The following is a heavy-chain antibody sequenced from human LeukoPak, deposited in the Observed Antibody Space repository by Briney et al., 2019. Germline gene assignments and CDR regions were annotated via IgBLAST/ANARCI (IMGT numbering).Heavy chain of an antibody. V-gene: IGHV4-34*01. J-gene: IGHJ4*02. CDR1: GGSFSGYY. Sequence: SETLSLTCAVYGGSFSGYYWSWIRQPPGKGLEWIGEINHSGSTNYNPSLKSRVTISVDTSKNQFSLKLSSVTAADTAVYYCARNPDVAVGGTLLWGQGTLVTVSS. CDR2: INHSGST. CDR3: ARNPDVAVGGTLL. D-gene: IGHD6-19*01.